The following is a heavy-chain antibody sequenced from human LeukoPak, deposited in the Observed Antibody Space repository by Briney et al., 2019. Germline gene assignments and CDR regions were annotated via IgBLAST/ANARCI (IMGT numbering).Heavy chain of an antibody. CDR2: ISSSGHSI. CDR3: ARVGGVEWLPSDY. Sequence: GGSLRLSCAASGFTFGSYDMNWVRQAAGKGLEWVSYISSSGHSIYYADSVKGRFIISRDNANNSLYLQMNSLRAEDTAVYYCARVGGVEWLPSDYWGQGTLVTVSS. D-gene: IGHD3-3*01. V-gene: IGHV3-48*03. J-gene: IGHJ4*02. CDR1: GFTFGSYD.